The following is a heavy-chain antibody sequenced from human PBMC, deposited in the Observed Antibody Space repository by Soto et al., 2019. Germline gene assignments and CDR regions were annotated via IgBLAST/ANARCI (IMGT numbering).Heavy chain of an antibody. D-gene: IGHD6-13*01. CDR2: TQHKTNRYTT. CDR1: GFTFSDHY. CDR3: GNWIAGVGY. J-gene: IGHJ4*02. V-gene: IGHV3-72*01. Sequence: EVQLVESGGGLVQPGGSLRLSCAASGFTFSDHYLGWVRQAPGKGLEWVGRTQHKTNRYTTEDAASETGRFTISRDDSKDSLSLKMDSQNIEDTAKYYCGNWIAGVGYWGQGTLVTVTS.